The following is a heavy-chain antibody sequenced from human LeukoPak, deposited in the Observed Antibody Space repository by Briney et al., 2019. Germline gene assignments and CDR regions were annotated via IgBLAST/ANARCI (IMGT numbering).Heavy chain of an antibody. CDR3: ARGLRRWLRDPFDY. CDR1: GGSFSGYY. J-gene: IGHJ4*02. CDR2: IDHSGST. V-gene: IGHV4-34*01. D-gene: IGHD5-12*01. Sequence: SETLSLTCAVYGGSFSGYYWSWIRQPPGKGLEWIGEIDHSGSTNYNPSLKSRVTISVDTSKNQFSLKLSSVTAADTAVYYCARGLRRWLRDPFDYWGQGTLVTVSS.